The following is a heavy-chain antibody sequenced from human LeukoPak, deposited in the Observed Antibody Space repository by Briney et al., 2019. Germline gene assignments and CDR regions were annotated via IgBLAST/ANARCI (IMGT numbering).Heavy chain of an antibody. V-gene: IGHV3-21*01. D-gene: IGHD1-14*01. CDR3: PSHKPEITLSSFYPGMDV. CDR2: ISTSSTYI. CDR1: GFTFSTYS. J-gene: IGHJ6*02. Sequence: GGSLRLSCAASGFTFSTYSMNWVRQAPGKGLEGVSSISTSSTYIYYADSVKGRFTISRDNAKNLLYLQMNRLRAEDTAVYYFPSHKPEITLSSFYPGMDVWGPGPRSPPP.